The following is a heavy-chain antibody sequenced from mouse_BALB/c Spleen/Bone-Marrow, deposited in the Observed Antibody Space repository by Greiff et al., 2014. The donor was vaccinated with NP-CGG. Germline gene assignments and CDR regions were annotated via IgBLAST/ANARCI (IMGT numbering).Heavy chain of an antibody. J-gene: IGHJ3*01. V-gene: IGHV1S81*02. Sequence: VQLQQSGAELVKPGASVKLSCKASGYTFTSYWMHWVKQRPGQGLEWIGEINPSNGRTNYNEKFKSKATLTVDKSSSTAYMQLSRLTSEDSAVYYCARYGTGTYWFAYWGQGTLVTVSA. CDR2: INPSNGRT. CDR3: ARYGTGTYWFAY. CDR1: GYTFTSYW. D-gene: IGHD1-1*01.